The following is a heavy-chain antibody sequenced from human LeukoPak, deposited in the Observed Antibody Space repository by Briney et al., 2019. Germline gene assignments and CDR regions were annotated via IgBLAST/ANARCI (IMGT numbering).Heavy chain of an antibody. J-gene: IGHJ6*02. CDR1: GGSISSSSYY. CDR2: IYYSGST. CDR3: ARPSSSSWYSADYHYYGMDV. Sequence: SETLSLTCTVSGGSISSSSYYWGWIRQPPGKGLEWIGSIYYSGSTYYNPSLKSRVTISVDTSKNQFSLKLSSVTAADTAVYYCARPSSSSWYSADYHYYGMDVWGQGTTVTVSS. V-gene: IGHV4-39*01. D-gene: IGHD6-13*01.